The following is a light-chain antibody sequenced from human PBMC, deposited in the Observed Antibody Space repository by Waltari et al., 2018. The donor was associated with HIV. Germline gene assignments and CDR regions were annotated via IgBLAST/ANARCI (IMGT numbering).Light chain of an antibody. J-gene: IGLJ2*01. V-gene: IGLV2-14*01. Sequence: QSALVQPASVSGSPGQLITISCTGSTRDIGRYKYVCCYQQHPGKAPKLLIYEAAQRPSGISDRFSGSKSGNTASLTISGLQPEDEAVYFCSSYTSDNTVLFGGGTKVTVL. CDR3: SSYTSDNTVL. CDR2: EAA. CDR1: TRDIGRYKY.